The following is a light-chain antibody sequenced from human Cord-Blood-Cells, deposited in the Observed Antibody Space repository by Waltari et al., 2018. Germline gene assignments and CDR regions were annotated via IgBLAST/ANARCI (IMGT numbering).Light chain of an antibody. CDR2: KAS. CDR3: QQYNSYSRT. J-gene: IGKJ1*01. Sequence: DIVMTQSPDSLAVSLGERATINCKSSQSVLYSSNNKNYLAWYQQKPGKAPKLLIYKASSLESGVPSRFSGSGSGTEFTLTISSLQPDDFATYYCQQYNSYSRTFGQGTKVEIK. V-gene: IGKV4-1*01. CDR1: QSVLYSSNNKNY.